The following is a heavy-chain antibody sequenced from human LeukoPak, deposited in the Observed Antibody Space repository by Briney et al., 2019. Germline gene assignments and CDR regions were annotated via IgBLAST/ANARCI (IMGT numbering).Heavy chain of an antibody. Sequence: GGSLRLSCAASGFTLDDYGMSWVRQAPGKGLEWVSGINWNGGSTGYADSVKGRFTISRDNGKNSLYLQMNSLRAEDTALYYCASGGIYYGAAFDFWGQGTLVTVSS. CDR2: INWNGGST. CDR3: ASGGIYYGAAFDF. D-gene: IGHD1-26*01. J-gene: IGHJ4*02. CDR1: GFTLDDYG. V-gene: IGHV3-20*04.